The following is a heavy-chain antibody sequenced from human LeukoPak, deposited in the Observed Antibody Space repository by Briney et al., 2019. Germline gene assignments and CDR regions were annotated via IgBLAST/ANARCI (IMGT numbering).Heavy chain of an antibody. CDR2: ISFSSTTI. CDR3: ARDYSGSYYEYFDY. V-gene: IGHV3-48*04. D-gene: IGHD1-26*01. J-gene: IGHJ4*02. CDR1: EFTFSNYN. Sequence: GGSLRLSCAASEFTFSNYNMNWVRQAPGKGLEWVSYISFSSTTIYYADSVKGRFTISRDNAKNSLYLQMNSLRADDTAVYYCARDYSGSYYEYFDYWGQGTLVTVSS.